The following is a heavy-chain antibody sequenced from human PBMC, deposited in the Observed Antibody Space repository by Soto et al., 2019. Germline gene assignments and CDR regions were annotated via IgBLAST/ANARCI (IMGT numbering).Heavy chain of an antibody. CDR2: IFSNDEK. D-gene: IGHD3-3*01. J-gene: IGHJ4*02. CDR3: ARIANPRDLRFLEWAHN. V-gene: IGHV2-26*01. CDR1: GFSLSNARMG. Sequence: QVTLKESGPVLVKPTETLTLTCTVSGFSLSNARMGVSWIRQPPGKALEWLAHIFSNDEKSYSTAPKSRLTSSKDTHKSQVVRSMTNMDPVDTATYYCARIANPRDLRFLEWAHNWGQGTLVTVSS.